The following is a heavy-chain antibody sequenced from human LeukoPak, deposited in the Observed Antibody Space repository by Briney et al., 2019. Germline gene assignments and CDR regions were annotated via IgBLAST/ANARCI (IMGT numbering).Heavy chain of an antibody. V-gene: IGHV3-53*01. Sequence: PGGSLRLSCAASGFTVSSNYMTWVRQAPGKGLEWVSVIYSGGSTYYADSVKGRFTISRDKPKNTLYLQMNSLRAEDTAVYYRARWNSYAEYFQHWGQGTLVTVSS. CDR2: IYSGGST. CDR1: GFTVSSNY. D-gene: IGHD1-1*01. J-gene: IGHJ1*01. CDR3: ARWNSYAEYFQH.